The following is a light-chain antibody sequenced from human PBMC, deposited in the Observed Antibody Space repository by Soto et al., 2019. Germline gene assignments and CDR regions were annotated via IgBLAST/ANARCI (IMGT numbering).Light chain of an antibody. CDR2: GSS. CDR1: TSNIGTGFD. V-gene: IGLV1-40*01. J-gene: IGLJ3*02. CDR3: SLLTSSNTWV. Sequence: QSVLTQPPSVSGAPGQRVTIACTGITSNIGTGFDVHWYRHFPGSAPKLLLSGSSDRPSGVPDRFSGSKSGTSASLTITGLQPDDEADYYCSLLTSSNTWVFGGGTKLTVL.